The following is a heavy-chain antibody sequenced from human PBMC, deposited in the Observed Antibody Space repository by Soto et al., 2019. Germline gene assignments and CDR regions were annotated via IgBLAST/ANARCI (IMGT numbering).Heavy chain of an antibody. CDR2: ISYSANT. CDR1: GGSISSGGYY. V-gene: IGHV4-31*03. CDR3: AIAVPGFYGMDV. D-gene: IGHD3-10*01. Sequence: QVQLQESGPRLVKPSQTLSLTCTVSGGSISSGGYYWSWIRQHPGKGLEWIGYISYSANTYYNPSLRSRVTISLDMSKSHFSLNLNSVTAADTATYYCAIAVPGFYGMDVWGQGTTVAVSS. J-gene: IGHJ6*02.